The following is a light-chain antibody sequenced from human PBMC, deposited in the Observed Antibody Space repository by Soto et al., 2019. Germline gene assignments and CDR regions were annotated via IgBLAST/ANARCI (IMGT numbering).Light chain of an antibody. CDR2: EVS. V-gene: IGLV2-14*01. CDR3: SSYTSSSTRV. Sequence: QSALTQPASVSGSPGQSITISCTGTSSDVGGYNYVSWYQQHPGKAPKLMIYEVSNRPSGVSNRFSGSKSGNTASLTISGLQAEDAAYYYFSSYTSSSTRVFGTGTKVTVL. CDR1: SSDVGGYNY. J-gene: IGLJ1*01.